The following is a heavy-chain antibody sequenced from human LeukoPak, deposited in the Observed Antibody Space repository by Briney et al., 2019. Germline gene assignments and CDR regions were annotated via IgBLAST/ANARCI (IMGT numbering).Heavy chain of an antibody. J-gene: IGHJ6*03. CDR2: IYWNGGST. V-gene: IGHV3-20*04. D-gene: IGHD6-13*01. Sequence: GGSLRLSCAASGFNFDDYGMSWVRQAPGKGLEWVSGIYWNGGSTGYADSVKGRFTISRDNAKNSLYLQMNSLRAEDTALYYCARDGHIAAAGIYYYYYMDVWGKGTTVTVSS. CDR3: ARDGHIAAAGIYYYYYMDV. CDR1: GFNFDDYG.